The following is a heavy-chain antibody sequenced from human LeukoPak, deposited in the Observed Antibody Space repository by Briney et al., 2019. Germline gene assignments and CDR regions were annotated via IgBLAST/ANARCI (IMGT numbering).Heavy chain of an antibody. CDR3: ASILGYCSGGSCYSEGVDY. CDR2: ISSSGSTI. Sequence: GGSLRLSCAASGFTFSDYYMNWIRQAPGKGLEWVSYISSSGSTIYYADSVKGRFTISRDNAKNSLYLQMNSLRAEDTAVYYCASILGYCSGGSCYSEGVDYWGQGTLVTVSS. CDR1: GFTFSDYY. J-gene: IGHJ4*02. V-gene: IGHV3-11*04. D-gene: IGHD2-15*01.